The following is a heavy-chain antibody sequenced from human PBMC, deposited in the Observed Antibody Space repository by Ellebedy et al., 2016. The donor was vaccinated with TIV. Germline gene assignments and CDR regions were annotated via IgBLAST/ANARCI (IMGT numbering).Heavy chain of an antibody. J-gene: IGHJ4*02. V-gene: IGHV1-18*04. CDR2: INAYDGIT. Sequence: AASVKVSCKASGFTFNSHGLAWVRQAPGLGLEWMGWINAYDGITNYAAKFQGRVTMTTATLTSTAYMDLRDLTSDDTAIYYCARGDRLQTWSKHFDYWGQGTVVTVTS. CDR1: GFTFNSHG. CDR3: ARGDRLQTWSKHFDY. D-gene: IGHD2-8*01.